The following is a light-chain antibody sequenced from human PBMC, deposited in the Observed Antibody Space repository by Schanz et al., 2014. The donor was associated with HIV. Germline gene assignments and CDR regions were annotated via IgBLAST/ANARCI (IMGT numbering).Light chain of an antibody. CDR2: KAS. CDR3: QQYNSYSVT. CDR1: QTISSW. J-gene: IGKJ5*01. V-gene: IGKV1-5*03. Sequence: DLQMTQSPSTLSASVGDRVTITCRASQTISSWLAWYQQKPGKVPKLLIYKASNLESGVPSRFSGGGSGTEFTLTISSLQPDDFATYYCQQYNSYSVTFGQGTRLEIK.